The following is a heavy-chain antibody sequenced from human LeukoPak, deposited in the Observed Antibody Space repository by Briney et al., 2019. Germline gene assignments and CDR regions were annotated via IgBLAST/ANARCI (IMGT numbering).Heavy chain of an antibody. V-gene: IGHV3-23*01. D-gene: IGHD1-26*01. CDR3: AKSSIVGATTLYFDY. CDR1: GFTFSSYA. Sequence: GGSLRLSCAASGFTFSSYAMSWVRQAPGKGLKWVSALSTSGDNTYYADSVKGRFTISRDNSKNTPYVQMNSLGAEDTAVYYCAKSSIVGATTLYFDYWGQGTLVTVSS. J-gene: IGHJ4*02. CDR2: LSTSGDNT.